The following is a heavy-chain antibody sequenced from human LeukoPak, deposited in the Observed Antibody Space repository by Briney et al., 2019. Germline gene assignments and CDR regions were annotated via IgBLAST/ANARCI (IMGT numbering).Heavy chain of an antibody. V-gene: IGHV3-48*01. CDR3: ARSPYYDWWELLPWLDY. J-gene: IGHJ4*02. D-gene: IGHD1-26*01. Sequence: GGSLRLSCAASGFTFSSFSMNWVRQAPGKGLEWVSYISSSSSTIYYADSVKGRFTISRDNAKNSLYLQMNSLRAEDTAVYYCARSPYYDWWELLPWLDYWGQGTLVTVSS. CDR2: ISSSSSTI. CDR1: GFTFSSFS.